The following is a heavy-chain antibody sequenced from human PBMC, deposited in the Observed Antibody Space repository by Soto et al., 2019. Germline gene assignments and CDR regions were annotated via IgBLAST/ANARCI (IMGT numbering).Heavy chain of an antibody. CDR3: ASSVDTAMVSAYYYYYYGMDV. V-gene: IGHV3-21*01. J-gene: IGHJ6*02. CDR2: ISSSSSYI. Sequence: EVQLVESGGGLVKPGGSLRLSCAASGFTFSSYSMNWVRQAPGKGLEWVSSISSSSSYIYYADSVKGRFTISRDNAKNSLYLQMNSLRAEDTDVYYCASSVDTAMVSAYYYYYYGMDVWGQGTTVTVSS. D-gene: IGHD5-18*01. CDR1: GFTFSSYS.